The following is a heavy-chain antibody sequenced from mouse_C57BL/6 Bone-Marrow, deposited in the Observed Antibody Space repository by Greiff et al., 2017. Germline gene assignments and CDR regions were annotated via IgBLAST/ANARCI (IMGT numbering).Heavy chain of an antibody. V-gene: IGHV1-55*01. CDR3: ARYYYGSSHGGYFDV. CDR1: GYTFTSYW. D-gene: IGHD1-1*01. Sequence: VQLQQPGAELVKPGASVKMSCKASGYTFTSYWITWVKQRPGQGLEWIGDIYPGSGSTNYNEKFKGKATLTADKSSSTAYMQLSSLTSEDSAVYFCARYYYGSSHGGYFDVWGTGTTVTVSS. J-gene: IGHJ1*03. CDR2: IYPGSGST.